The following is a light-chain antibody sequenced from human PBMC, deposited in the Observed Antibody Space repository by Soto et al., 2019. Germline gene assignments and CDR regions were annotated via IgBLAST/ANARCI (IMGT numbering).Light chain of an antibody. CDR1: QTIHSF. V-gene: IGKV1-39*01. Sequence: DIQMTQSPSPLSVSVGDRGTISWLASQTIHSFLAWYQQKAGKAPKLLIYAASSLQSGVPSRFSGSGSGTDFTLTISSLQPEDFATYYCQQSYSTPLTFGGGTKVDIK. CDR3: QQSYSTPLT. CDR2: AAS. J-gene: IGKJ4*01.